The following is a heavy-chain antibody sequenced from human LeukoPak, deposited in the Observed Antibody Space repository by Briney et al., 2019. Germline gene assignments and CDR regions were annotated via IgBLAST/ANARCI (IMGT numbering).Heavy chain of an antibody. CDR2: ISTSSSYI. V-gene: IGHV3-21*01. Sequence: PGGSLRLSCAASGFTFSSYSMNWVRQAPGKVLEWVSSISTSSSYINYADSVKGRFTISRDNAKNSLYLQMNSLRAEDTAVYYCARDRYGDYAVDYWGQGTLVTVSS. CDR1: GFTFSSYS. CDR3: ARDRYGDYAVDY. D-gene: IGHD4-17*01. J-gene: IGHJ4*02.